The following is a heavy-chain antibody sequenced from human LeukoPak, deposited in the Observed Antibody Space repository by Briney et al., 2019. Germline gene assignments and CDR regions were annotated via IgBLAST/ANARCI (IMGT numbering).Heavy chain of an antibody. V-gene: IGHV3-33*01. CDR3: ARDYITMIFQGGFDP. CDR2: IWYDGSNK. CDR1: GFTFSSYG. Sequence: PGGSLRLSCAASGFTFSSYGMHWDRQAPGKGLEWVAVIWYDGSNKYYADSVKGRFTISRDNSKNTLYLQMNSLRAEDTAVYYCARDYITMIFQGGFDPWGQGTLVTVSS. D-gene: IGHD3-22*01. J-gene: IGHJ5*02.